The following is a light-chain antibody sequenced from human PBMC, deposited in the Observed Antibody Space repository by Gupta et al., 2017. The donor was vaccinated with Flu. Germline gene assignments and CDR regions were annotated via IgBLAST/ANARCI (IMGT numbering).Light chain of an antibody. J-gene: IGLJ3*02. CDR3: SSFTEGSGLV. CDR1: GRDLGGSAY. CDR2: NVN. V-gene: IGLV2-14*03. Sequence: TGRDLGGSAYVSWYQHHPGKAPKLMFYNVNSRPTGVSDRFSGSKSDNTASLTISGLQAEDEADYYCSSFTEGSGLVFGGGTKLTVL.